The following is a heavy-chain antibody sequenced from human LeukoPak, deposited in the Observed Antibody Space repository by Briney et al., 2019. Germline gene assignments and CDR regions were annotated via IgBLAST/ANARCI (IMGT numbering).Heavy chain of an antibody. D-gene: IGHD2-2*01. Sequence: GGSLRLSCVASGFTFSSYGMHWVRQAPGKGLEWVAFIRYDGSNKYYADSVKGRFTISRDNSKNTLYLQMNSLRAEDTAVYYCAKEGYCSSTSCSTNGEDYWGQGTLVTVSS. CDR1: GFTFSSYG. CDR2: IRYDGSNK. CDR3: AKEGYCSSTSCSTNGEDY. V-gene: IGHV3-30*02. J-gene: IGHJ4*02.